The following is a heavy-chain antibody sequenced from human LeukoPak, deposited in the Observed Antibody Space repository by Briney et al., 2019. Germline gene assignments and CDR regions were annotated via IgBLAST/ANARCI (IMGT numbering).Heavy chain of an antibody. CDR2: LYSGGNT. Sequence: GGSLRLSCAASGFTVSSSYMSWVRQTPGKGLAWVSVLYSGGNTYYADSVKGRFTISRDNSKNMLFLQMNSLRAEDTAVYYCARVGRGDTYGYVDYWGQGTLVTVSS. CDR3: ARVGRGDTYGYVDY. D-gene: IGHD5-18*01. V-gene: IGHV3-66*01. CDR1: GFTVSSSY. J-gene: IGHJ4*02.